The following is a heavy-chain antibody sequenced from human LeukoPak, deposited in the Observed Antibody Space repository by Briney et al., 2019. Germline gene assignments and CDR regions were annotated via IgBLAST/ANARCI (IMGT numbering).Heavy chain of an antibody. CDR2: IYYSGST. CDR1: GGSISSGDYY. CDR3: AGYCSSTSSHYYYGMDV. J-gene: IGHJ6*04. D-gene: IGHD2-2*01. Sequence: SETLSLTCTVSGGSISSGDYYWSWIRQPPGKGLEWIGYIYYSGSTYYNPSLKSRVTISVDTSKNQFSLKLSSVTAADTAVYYCAGYCSSTSSHYYYGMDVWGKGTTVTVSS. V-gene: IGHV4-30-4*01.